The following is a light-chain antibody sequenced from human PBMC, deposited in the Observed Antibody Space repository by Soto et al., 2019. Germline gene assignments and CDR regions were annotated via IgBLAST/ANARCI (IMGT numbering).Light chain of an antibody. CDR1: QSITSW. J-gene: IGKJ4*01. V-gene: IGKV1-5*01. CDR3: QHYNSHDDIA. CDR2: DAS. Sequence: DIQITQSPSTLSASVGDRVTITCRASQSITSWLAWYQQKPGKAPNLLIYDASSLQSGVPSRFSGSGSGTEFTLTISSLQPDDSATHYCQHYNSHDDIAFGRGTKVEIK.